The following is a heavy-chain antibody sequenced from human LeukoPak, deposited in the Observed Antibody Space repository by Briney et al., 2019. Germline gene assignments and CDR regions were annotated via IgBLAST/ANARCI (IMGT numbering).Heavy chain of an antibody. J-gene: IGHJ5*02. D-gene: IGHD3-3*01. CDR2: MNPNSGNT. V-gene: IGHV1-8*01. CDR1: GYTFTSYD. Sequence: ASVKVSCKASGYTFTSYDINWVRQATGQGLEWMGWMNPNSGNTGYAQKFQGRVTMTRNTSISTAYMELSSLRSEDTAVYYCARSRGLRFLEWLYQYNWFDPWGQGTLVTVSS. CDR3: ARSRGLRFLEWLYQYNWFDP.